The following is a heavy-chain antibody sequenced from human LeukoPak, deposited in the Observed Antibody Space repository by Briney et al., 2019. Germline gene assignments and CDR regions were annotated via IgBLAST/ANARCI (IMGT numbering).Heavy chain of an antibody. D-gene: IGHD3-10*01. CDR3: AREGGVRGNYYYYYMDV. Sequence: SETLSLTCTVSGGSISSSSYYWGWIRQPPGKGLEWIESIYYSGSTYYNPSLKSRVTISVDTSKNQFSLKLSSVTAADTAVYYCAREGGVRGNYYYYYMDVWGKGTTVTVSS. CDR2: IYYSGST. CDR1: GGSISSSSYY. J-gene: IGHJ6*03. V-gene: IGHV4-39*07.